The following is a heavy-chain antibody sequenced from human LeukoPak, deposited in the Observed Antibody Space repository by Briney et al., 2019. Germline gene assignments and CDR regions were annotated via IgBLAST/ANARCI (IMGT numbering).Heavy chain of an antibody. J-gene: IGHJ6*02. CDR1: GDSITNSDYY. CDR2: IYYSGTT. Sequence: SETLSLTCTVSGDSITNSDYYWGWIRQPPGKGLAWIGNIYYSGTTYYSPSLKSRVSISVDSSKNQFSLRLSSMTAADTAVYYCARGSIAVAQDYYYGMDVWGQGTTVTVSS. CDR3: ARGSIAVAQDYYYGMDV. V-gene: IGHV4-39*01. D-gene: IGHD6-19*01.